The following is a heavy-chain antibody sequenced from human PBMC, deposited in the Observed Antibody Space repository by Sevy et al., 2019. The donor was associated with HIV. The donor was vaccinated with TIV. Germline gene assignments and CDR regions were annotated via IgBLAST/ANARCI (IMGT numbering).Heavy chain of an antibody. D-gene: IGHD6-6*01. Sequence: GGSLRLSCAASGFSFTSYWMSWVRQTPEKGLEWVANITQVGTEKNYVDSVKGRFTISRDNAKNSLSLQMNSLRAEDTVVQYCAKKGGSRPRVAFDTGGGGTMVTVS. CDR3: AKKGGSRPRVAFDT. V-gene: IGHV3-7*01. J-gene: IGHJ3*02. CDR2: ITQVGTEK. CDR1: GFSFTSYW.